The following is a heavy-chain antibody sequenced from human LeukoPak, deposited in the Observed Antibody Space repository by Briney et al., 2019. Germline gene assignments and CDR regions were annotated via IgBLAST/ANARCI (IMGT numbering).Heavy chain of an antibody. Sequence: GGSLRLSCAASGFTFDDYGMSWVRQAPGKGLEWVSGINWNGDNTNYADSLKGRFTISRDNAKNSLYLQMNSLRAEDAALYYCARGSTHYDVLTGYHYYFDYWGQGTLVTVSS. CDR2: INWNGDNT. CDR3: ARGSTHYDVLTGYHYYFDY. V-gene: IGHV3-20*04. J-gene: IGHJ4*02. D-gene: IGHD3-9*01. CDR1: GFTFDDYG.